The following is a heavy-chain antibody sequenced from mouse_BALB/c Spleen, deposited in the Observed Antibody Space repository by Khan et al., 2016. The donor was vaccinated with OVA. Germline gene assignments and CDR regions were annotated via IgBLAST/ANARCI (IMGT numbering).Heavy chain of an antibody. D-gene: IGHD1-1*01. CDR2: ISHGGST. Sequence: EVQLQESGPGLVKPSQSLSLTCTVPGYSITSDYAWDWIRQFPGNKLEWLGYISHGGSTSYNPSLKSRISITRDTSKNQFFLQLHSETTEDTATCYCARRNYYGYAMGYWGQGTSVTVSS. CDR3: ARRNYYGYAMGY. V-gene: IGHV3-2*02. J-gene: IGHJ4*01. CDR1: GYSITSDYA.